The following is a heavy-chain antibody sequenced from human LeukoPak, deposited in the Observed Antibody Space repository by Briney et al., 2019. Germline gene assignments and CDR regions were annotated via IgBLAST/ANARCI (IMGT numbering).Heavy chain of an antibody. J-gene: IGHJ6*03. Sequence: GGSLRLSCAASGFTFSSYGMHWVRQAPGKGLEWVAVISYDGSIKYYADSVKGRFTISRDNSKNTLYLQMNSLRAEDTAVYYCASWEYYDFWSGYSLGQSYYYMDVWGKGTTVTVSS. CDR3: ASWEYYDFWSGYSLGQSYYYMDV. CDR1: GFTFSSYG. CDR2: ISYDGSIK. V-gene: IGHV3-30*03. D-gene: IGHD3-3*01.